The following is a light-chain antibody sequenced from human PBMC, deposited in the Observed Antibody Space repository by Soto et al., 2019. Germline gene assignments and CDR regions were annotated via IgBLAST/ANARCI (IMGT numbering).Light chain of an antibody. CDR2: GAS. J-gene: IGKJ4*01. V-gene: IGKV3-11*01. CDR1: QSVATS. Sequence: DIVLTQSPAILSLSPGERATLSCRASQSVATSLGWYQHKPGQAPRLLIYGASNRATGVPARFSGSGSGTDFTLTISSLEPEDFAVYYCQQRGHWPPLTFGGGTRVEIK. CDR3: QQRGHWPPLT.